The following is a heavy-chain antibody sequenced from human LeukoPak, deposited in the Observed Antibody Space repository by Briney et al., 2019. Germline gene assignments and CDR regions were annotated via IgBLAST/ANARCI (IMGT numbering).Heavy chain of an antibody. V-gene: IGHV4-59*11. CDR2: IYYSGST. Sequence: SETLSLTCTVSGGSISSHYWSWIRQPPGKGLEWIGYIYYSGSTNYNPSLKSRVTISVDTSKNHFSLKLSSVTAADTAVYYCASLYSSSWYNWFDPWGQGTLVTVSS. CDR1: GGSISSHY. CDR3: ASLYSSSWYNWFDP. J-gene: IGHJ5*02. D-gene: IGHD6-13*01.